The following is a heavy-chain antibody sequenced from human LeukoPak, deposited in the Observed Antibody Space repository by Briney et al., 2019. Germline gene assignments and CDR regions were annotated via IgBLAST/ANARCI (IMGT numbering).Heavy chain of an antibody. J-gene: IGHJ5*02. D-gene: IGHD3/OR15-3a*01. CDR1: GGSINSTLYY. Sequence: SETLSLTCSVSGGSINSTLYYWVWIRQPPGKGLEWIGSIYSRGSTYYHPSLKSRVTMSMDTSKNQFSLNVISVTAADTAFYYCVRDDLSRGGFDPWGQGVLVTVSS. CDR3: VRDDLSRGGFDP. V-gene: IGHV4-39*07. CDR2: IYSRGST.